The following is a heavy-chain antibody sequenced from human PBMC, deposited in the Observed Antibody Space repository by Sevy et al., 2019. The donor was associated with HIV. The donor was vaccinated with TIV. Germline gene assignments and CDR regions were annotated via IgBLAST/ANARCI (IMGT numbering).Heavy chain of an antibody. Sequence: SETLSLTCAVSGGSISSGGYSWSWMRQPPGKGLEWIGYIYDSGSTYYHPSLKSRVTISVDRSKNQLSLKLSSVTAADTAVYYCAQVDLGYWGQGTLVTVSS. CDR1: GGSISSGGYS. CDR2: IYDSGST. J-gene: IGHJ4*02. CDR3: AQVDLGY. D-gene: IGHD3-3*01. V-gene: IGHV4-30-2*01.